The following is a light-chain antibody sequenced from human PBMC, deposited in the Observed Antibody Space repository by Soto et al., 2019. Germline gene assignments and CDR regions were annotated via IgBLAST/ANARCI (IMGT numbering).Light chain of an antibody. CDR1: QGISSY. CDR2: AAS. CDR3: PNYYSAPET. V-gene: IGKV1-27*01. J-gene: IGKJ1*01. Sequence: DIQMTQSPSSLSASVGDRVTITCRASQGISSYLAWYQQKPGQVPKVLIYAASTLHSGVTSRFSGSGSGTEFTLTISNVQPEDVATYSCPNYYSAPETFGQGTKVQIK.